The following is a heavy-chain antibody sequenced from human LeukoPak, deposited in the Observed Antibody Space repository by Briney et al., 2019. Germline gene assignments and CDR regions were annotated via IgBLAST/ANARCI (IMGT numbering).Heavy chain of an antibody. V-gene: IGHV1-8*01. Sequence: ASVKVSCKASGYTFTGYDINWVRQATGQGLEWMGWMNPNSGNTGYAQKFQGRVTMTRNTSISTAYMELSSLRSEDTAAYYCARLVIAAAGTKVDYWGQGTLVTVSS. CDR2: MNPNSGNT. CDR1: GYTFTGYD. CDR3: ARLVIAAAGTKVDY. J-gene: IGHJ4*02. D-gene: IGHD6-13*01.